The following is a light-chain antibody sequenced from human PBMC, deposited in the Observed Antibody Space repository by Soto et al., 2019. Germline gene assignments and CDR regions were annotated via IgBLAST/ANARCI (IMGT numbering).Light chain of an antibody. V-gene: IGKV1-5*03. CDR1: QSIGVW. Sequence: DIQMTQSPSTLSASVGDRVTITCRASQSIGVWLAWYQQKPGKAPNLLIYKASILESGVPSRFSGSGSGTEFTLTISSRQPDDFATYYCHQYSSYTYNFGQGTKLEIK. J-gene: IGKJ2*01. CDR2: KAS. CDR3: HQYSSYTYN.